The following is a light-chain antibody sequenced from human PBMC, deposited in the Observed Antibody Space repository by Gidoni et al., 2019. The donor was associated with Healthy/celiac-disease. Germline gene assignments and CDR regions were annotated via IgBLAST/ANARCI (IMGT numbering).Light chain of an antibody. CDR1: QSVSSY. Sequence: EIVLTQSPATLSLSPGERATLSCRVSQSVSSYLAWYQQKPSQAPRLLIYDASNRATGIPARFSGSGSGTDFTLTISSLEPEDFAVYYCQQRSNRPPLTFGGGTKVEIK. CDR3: QQRSNRPPLT. V-gene: IGKV3-11*01. CDR2: DAS. J-gene: IGKJ4*01.